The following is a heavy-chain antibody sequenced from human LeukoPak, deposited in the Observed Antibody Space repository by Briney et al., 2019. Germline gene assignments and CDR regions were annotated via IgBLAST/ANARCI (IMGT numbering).Heavy chain of an antibody. D-gene: IGHD5-18*01. CDR1: GFTFSTSW. CDR3: ARAKSVSCLSWIQTDIFEY. V-gene: IGHV3-74*01. Sequence: GGSLRLSCAASGFTFSTSWMHWVRQAPGKGLVWVSRISGDGSGRTYADSVKGRFTISRDNAKSTLYLQLNSLRAEDTAVYYCARAKSVSCLSWIQTDIFEYWGQGSLVTVSS. CDR2: ISGDGSGR. J-gene: IGHJ4*02.